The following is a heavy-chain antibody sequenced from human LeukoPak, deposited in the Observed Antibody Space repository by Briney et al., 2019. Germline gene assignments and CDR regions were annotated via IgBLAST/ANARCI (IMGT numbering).Heavy chain of an antibody. V-gene: IGHV3-7*01. Sequence: GGSLRPSCAASGFTFSSYWMSWVRQAPGKGLEWVANIKQDGSEKYYVDSVKGRFTISRDNAKNSLYLQMNSLRAEDTAVYYCARESLLTILRYFDWLYRGYFDYWGQGTLVTVSS. D-gene: IGHD3-9*01. CDR3: ARESLLTILRYFDWLYRGYFDY. CDR2: IKQDGSEK. CDR1: GFTFSSYW. J-gene: IGHJ4*02.